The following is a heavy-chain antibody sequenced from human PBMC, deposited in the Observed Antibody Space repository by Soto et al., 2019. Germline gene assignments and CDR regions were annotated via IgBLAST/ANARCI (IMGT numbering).Heavy chain of an antibody. V-gene: IGHV1-46*01. Sequence: QMQLVQSGAEVKKPGASVKVSCKASGYTFTSYQMHWVRQAPGQGLEWMGIINPSVGRITYAPRFQGRVMMTRDTSTNTVYMELRSLRSEDTAVYYCARDGPPTTTGVGPSYTMDVWGQGTTVTVS. D-gene: IGHD3-3*01. CDR1: GYTFTSYQ. J-gene: IGHJ6*02. CDR2: INPSVGRI. CDR3: ARDGPPTTTGVGPSYTMDV.